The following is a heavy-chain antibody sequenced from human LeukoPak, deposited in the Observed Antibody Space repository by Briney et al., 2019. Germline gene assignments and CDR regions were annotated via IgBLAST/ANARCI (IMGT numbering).Heavy chain of an antibody. CDR2: IYYSGST. J-gene: IGHJ3*02. Sequence: SETLSLTCPLSGGCIGSGECDWSWIRQPPGKGLEWIGYIYYSGSTNYNPSLKSRVTISVATSKNQFSLKLSSVTAADTAVYYCARDREMATITGAFDIWGQGTMVTVSS. CDR3: ARDREMATITGAFDI. D-gene: IGHD5-24*01. CDR1: GGCIGSGECD. V-gene: IGHV4-61*08.